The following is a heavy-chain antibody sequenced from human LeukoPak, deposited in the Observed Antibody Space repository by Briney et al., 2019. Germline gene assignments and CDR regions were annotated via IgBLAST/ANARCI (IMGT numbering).Heavy chain of an antibody. V-gene: IGHV3-7*01. J-gene: IGHJ4*02. Sequence: GGSLRLSCAAPGFTFNSYSMSWVRQAPGKGLEWVANIKQDGSEKYYVDSVKGRFTISRDNAKNSLYLQMNSLRAEDTAVYYCARDAPEYSSSSLFYYFDYWGQGTLVTVSS. CDR3: ARDAPEYSSSSLFYYFDY. CDR1: GFTFNSYS. CDR2: IKQDGSEK. D-gene: IGHD6-6*01.